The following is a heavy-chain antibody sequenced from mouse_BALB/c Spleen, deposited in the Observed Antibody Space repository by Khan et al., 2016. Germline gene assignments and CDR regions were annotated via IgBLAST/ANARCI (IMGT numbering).Heavy chain of an antibody. V-gene: IGHV1S132*01. Sequence: VQLQESGAELVKPGASVKLYCKTSGYTFTSYWIQWVKQRPGQGRGWIGEIFPGTGTTYYNEKFKGKATLTIDTSSSTAYMPLSILTSDDSAFYFCARGVFPRDYYAIDYLCHRTSVPVSS. J-gene: IGHJ4*01. CDR3: ARGVFPRDYYAIDY. CDR2: IFPGTGTT. CDR1: GYTFTSYW.